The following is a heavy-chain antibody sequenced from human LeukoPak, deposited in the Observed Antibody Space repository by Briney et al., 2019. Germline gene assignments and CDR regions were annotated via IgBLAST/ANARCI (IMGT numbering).Heavy chain of an antibody. Sequence: GGSLRLSCAASGLTFNNTWMSWVRLAPGKGLEWVGRIKSETDGGTTEYAAPVKGRFTISRDNSENTLFLQMNSLKTEATALYYCATTWSTRKCFDYWGRGTMVTVSS. CDR3: ATTWSTRKCFDY. CDR1: GLTFNNTW. V-gene: IGHV3-15*01. J-gene: IGHJ4*02. D-gene: IGHD2-2*01. CDR2: IKSETDGGTT.